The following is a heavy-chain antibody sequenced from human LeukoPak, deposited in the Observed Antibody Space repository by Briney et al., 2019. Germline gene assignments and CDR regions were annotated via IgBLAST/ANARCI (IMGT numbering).Heavy chain of an antibody. CDR1: RFTFSSYS. Sequence: GGSLRLSCAASRFTFSSYSMNWVRQAPGKGLEWVSSISSSSSYIYYADSVKGRFTISRDNAKNSLYLQMNSLRAEDTAVYYCARERIAVAGTSSYYYGMDVWGKGTTVTVSS. D-gene: IGHD6-19*01. CDR3: ARERIAVAGTSSYYYGMDV. CDR2: ISSSSSYI. V-gene: IGHV3-21*01. J-gene: IGHJ6*04.